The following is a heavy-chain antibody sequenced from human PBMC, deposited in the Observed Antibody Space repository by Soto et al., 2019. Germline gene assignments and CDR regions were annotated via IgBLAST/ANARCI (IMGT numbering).Heavy chain of an antibody. V-gene: IGHV1-18*04. D-gene: IGHD3-3*01. J-gene: IGHJ4*02. CDR3: ARVGHPNYDFWSGYYTVPDFDY. CDR2: ISAYNGNT. CDR1: GYTFTNYG. Sequence: ASVKVSCKASGYTFTNYGITWVRQAPGQGLEWMGWISAYNGNTNYAQKLQGRVTMTTDTSTSTAYMELRSLRSDDTAVYYCARVGHPNYDFWSGYYTVPDFDYWGQGTLVTVSS.